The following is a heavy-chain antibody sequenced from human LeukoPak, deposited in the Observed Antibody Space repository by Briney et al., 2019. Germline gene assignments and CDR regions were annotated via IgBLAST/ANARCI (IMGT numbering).Heavy chain of an antibody. D-gene: IGHD2-2*01. Sequence: SGTLSLTCGVSGGSIGTYWWNWIRQPAGKGLEWIGRFHYSGTANYNPSLKSRVSMSLDMSKNQFFLNLSSVTAADTAIYYCARGSDTSHNWFDPWGLGTLVTVSS. V-gene: IGHV4-4*07. J-gene: IGHJ5*02. CDR2: FHYSGTA. CDR1: GGSIGTYW. CDR3: ARGSDTSHNWFDP.